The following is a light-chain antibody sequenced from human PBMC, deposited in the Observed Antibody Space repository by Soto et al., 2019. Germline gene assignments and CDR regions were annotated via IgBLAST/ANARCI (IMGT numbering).Light chain of an antibody. CDR2: SNN. V-gene: IGLV1-44*01. J-gene: IGLJ1*01. Sequence: QSVLTQPPSASGTPGQRVTISCSGSSXNIGSNTVNWYQQLPGTAPKLLIYSNNHRPSGVPDRFSGSKSGTSASLAISGLQSDDEADYYCAAWDDSLNGYVFATGTKVTVL. CDR1: SXNIGSNT. CDR3: AAWDDSLNGYV.